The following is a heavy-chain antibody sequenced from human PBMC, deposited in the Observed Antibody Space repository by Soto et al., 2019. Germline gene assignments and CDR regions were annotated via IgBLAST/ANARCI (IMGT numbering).Heavy chain of an antibody. J-gene: IGHJ5*02. V-gene: IGHV1-18*01. CDR3: ARDSYYYDSSGYDLQGNWFDP. D-gene: IGHD3-22*01. CDR1: GYTFTSYG. CDR2: ISAYNGNT. Sequence: QVQLVQSGAEVKKPGASVKVSCKASGYTFTSYGISWVRQAPGQGLEWMGWISAYNGNTNYAQKLQGRVTMTTDTSTSTAYRELRSLRSDDTAVYYCARDSYYYDSSGYDLQGNWFDPWGQGTLVTVSS.